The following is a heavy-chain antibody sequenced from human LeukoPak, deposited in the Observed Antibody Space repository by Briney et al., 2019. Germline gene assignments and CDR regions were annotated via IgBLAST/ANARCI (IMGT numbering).Heavy chain of an antibody. D-gene: IGHD4-23*01. V-gene: IGHV1-69*05. CDR1: GGTFSSYA. J-gene: IGHJ1*01. Sequence: SVKVSCKASGGTFSSYAISWVRQAPGQGLEWMGGIIPIFGTANYAQKFQGRVTITTDESTSTAYMELSSLRFEDTAVYYCARGYGGNVTAAEYFQHWGQGTLVTVSS. CDR3: ARGYGGNVTAAEYFQH. CDR2: IIPIFGTA.